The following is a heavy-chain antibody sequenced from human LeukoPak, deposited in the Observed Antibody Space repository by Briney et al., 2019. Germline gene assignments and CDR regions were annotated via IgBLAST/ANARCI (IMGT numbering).Heavy chain of an antibody. Sequence: GASVKVSCKASGYTFTSHGISWVRQAPGQGLEWMGWISTYNGNTNYAQKLQGRVSMTTDTSTSTAYMELRSLRSDDTAVYYCARSRSVSTSNPFSSWAASDRADDAFDIWGQGTMVTVSS. D-gene: IGHD5/OR15-5a*01. CDR2: ISTYNGNT. CDR1: GYTFTSHG. J-gene: IGHJ3*02. V-gene: IGHV1-18*01. CDR3: ARSRSVSTSNPFSSWAASDRADDAFDI.